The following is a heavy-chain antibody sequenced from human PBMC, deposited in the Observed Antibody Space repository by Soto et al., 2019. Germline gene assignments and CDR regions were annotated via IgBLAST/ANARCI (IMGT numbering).Heavy chain of an antibody. CDR3: ARGQGGSYYC. V-gene: IGHV1-18*01. D-gene: IGHD1-26*01. CDR1: GYTFTSYG. Sequence: QVQLVQSGAEVKKPGASVKVSCKASGYTFTSYGISWVRQAPGQGLEWMGWISAYNGNTNYAQKLQGRVTITTDTSQSRAYIELRRLSSAETAVFYCARGQGGSYYCWGKGPLVTVSS. CDR2: ISAYNGNT. J-gene: IGHJ4*02.